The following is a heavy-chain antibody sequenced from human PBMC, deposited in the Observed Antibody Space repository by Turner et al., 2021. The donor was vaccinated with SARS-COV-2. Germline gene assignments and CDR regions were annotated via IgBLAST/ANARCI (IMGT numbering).Heavy chain of an antibody. D-gene: IGHD3-3*01. Sequence: YIYYRGSTNYNPSLKSRVTMSVDTSKYQFSLKLRSVTAADTAVYYCARELRFNWLDSWGQGTLVTVSS. V-gene: IGHV4-59*01. CDR2: IYYRGST. J-gene: IGHJ5*01. CDR3: ARELRFNWLDS.